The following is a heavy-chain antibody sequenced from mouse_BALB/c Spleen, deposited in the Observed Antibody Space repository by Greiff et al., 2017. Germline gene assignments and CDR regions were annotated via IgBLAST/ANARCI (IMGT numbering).Heavy chain of an antibody. Sequence: VKVVESGPGLVAPSQSLSITCTVSGFSLTSYDISWIRQPPGKGLEWLGVIWTGGGTNYNSAFMSRLSISKDNSKSQVFLKMNSLQTDDTAIYYCVRDPRGDYGSAWFAYWGQGTLVTVSA. CDR2: IWTGGGT. J-gene: IGHJ3*01. CDR3: VRDPRGDYGSAWFAY. CDR1: GFSLTSYD. V-gene: IGHV2-9-2*01. D-gene: IGHD1-2*01.